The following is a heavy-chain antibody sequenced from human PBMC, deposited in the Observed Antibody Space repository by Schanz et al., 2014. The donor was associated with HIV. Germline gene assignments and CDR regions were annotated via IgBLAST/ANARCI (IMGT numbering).Heavy chain of an antibody. CDR1: GFTFSNFG. J-gene: IGHJ2*01. Sequence: QVPLVESGGCVVQPGMSLTLSCAASGFTFSNFGMHWVRQAPGKGLEWVALISYDGSNKYYSDSVKGRFTISRDNSRNTLYLEMNSLRAEDTAVYYCALSRPSGYGGSWYFDLWGRGTLVAVSS. CDR2: ISYDGSNK. D-gene: IGHD2-15*01. V-gene: IGHV3-30*03. CDR3: ALSRPSGYGGSWYFDL.